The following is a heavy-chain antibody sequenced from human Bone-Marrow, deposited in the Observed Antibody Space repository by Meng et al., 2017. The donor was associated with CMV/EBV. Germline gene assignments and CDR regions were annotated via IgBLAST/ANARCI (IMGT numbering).Heavy chain of an antibody. V-gene: IGHV3-20*04. CDR1: GFTFDDYG. CDR2: INWNGGST. D-gene: IGHD3-22*01. Sequence: GESLKISCAASGFTFDDYGMSWVRQAPGKGLEWVSGINWNGGSTGYADSVKGRFTISRDNAKNSLYLQMNSLRAEDTALYYCAKDLGGTIDSSGTPHDVDYYGMDVWGQGTTVTVSS. J-gene: IGHJ6*02. CDR3: AKDLGGTIDSSGTPHDVDYYGMDV.